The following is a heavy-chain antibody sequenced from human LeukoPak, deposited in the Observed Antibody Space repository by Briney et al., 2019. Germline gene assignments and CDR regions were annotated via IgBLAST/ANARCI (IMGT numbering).Heavy chain of an antibody. CDR3: AGEGYGDYDGDY. CDR2: ISFDGSKI. D-gene: IGHD4-17*01. Sequence: GGTLRLSWAASGFTFSNITLHWGSRPQARGLGGGALISFDGSKIYYADSVKGRFTISRDNAKNSLFLQMNSLRAEDTAVYYWAGEGYGDYDGDYWGQGTLVTVSS. V-gene: IGHV3-30*04. J-gene: IGHJ4*02. CDR1: GFTFSNIT.